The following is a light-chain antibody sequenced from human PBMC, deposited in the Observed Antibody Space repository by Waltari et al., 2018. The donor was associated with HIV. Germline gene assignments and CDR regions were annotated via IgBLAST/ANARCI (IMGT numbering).Light chain of an antibody. J-gene: IGLJ3*02. V-gene: IGLV2-14*03. Sequence: QSALTQPASVSGSPGQSITVSCSGTASDLRAYNYVSWFQQHPDKAPQLLIFDVNKMPSGVSNRFSGSKSGSTASLTISGLQPDDEADYFCCSYTTSGTWVFGGGTRVTVL. CDR3: CSYTTSGTWV. CDR2: DVN. CDR1: ASDLRAYNY.